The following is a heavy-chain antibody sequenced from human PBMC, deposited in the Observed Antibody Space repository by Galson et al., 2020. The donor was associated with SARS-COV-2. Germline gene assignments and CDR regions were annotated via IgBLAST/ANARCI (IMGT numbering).Heavy chain of an antibody. CDR3: TTDRYYDYVGGRYRLVDY. V-gene: IGHV3-15*01. CDR2: IKSKTDGGTT. D-gene: IGHD3-16*02. J-gene: IGHJ4*02. CDR1: GFTFSNAW. Sequence: GESLKISCAASGFTFSNAWMSWVRQAPGKGLEWVGRIKSKTDGGTTDYAAPVKGRFTISRDDSKNTLYLQMNSLKTEDTAVYYCTTDRYYDYVGGRYRLVDYWGQGTLVTVSS.